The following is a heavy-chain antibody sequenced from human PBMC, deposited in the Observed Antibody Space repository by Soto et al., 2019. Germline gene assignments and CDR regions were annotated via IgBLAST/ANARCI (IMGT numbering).Heavy chain of an antibody. CDR1: GGSISSGGYY. Sequence: TLSLTCTASGGSISSGGYYWSWLRQHPGKGLEWIGYIHSSGSTYFNPSLKSRVTISADTSKNQFSLKLSSVTAADTAVYYCARTGGSFFDLWGQGTLVTVSS. CDR3: ARTGGSFFDL. V-gene: IGHV4-31*03. D-gene: IGHD1-26*01. J-gene: IGHJ4*02. CDR2: IHSSGST.